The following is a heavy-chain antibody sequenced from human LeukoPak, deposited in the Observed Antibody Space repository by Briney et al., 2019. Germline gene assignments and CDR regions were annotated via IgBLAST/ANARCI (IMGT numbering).Heavy chain of an antibody. Sequence: SETLSLTCTVYGGSISSSSYYWGWLRQPPGKRLEWIGSIYYSGSTYYNPSRKSLVTISVDTSKNQFSLKLSSVTAADTAVYYCQGNIPAFDIWGQGTMVTVSS. D-gene: IGHD2/OR15-2a*01. CDR2: IYYSGST. J-gene: IGHJ3*02. V-gene: IGHV4-39*01. CDR1: GGSISSSSYY. CDR3: QGNIPAFDI.